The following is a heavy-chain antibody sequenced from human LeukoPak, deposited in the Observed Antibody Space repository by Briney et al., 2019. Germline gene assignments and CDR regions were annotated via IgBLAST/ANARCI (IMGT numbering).Heavy chain of an antibody. CDR2: ISGSGGST. Sequence: GGSLRLSCAASGFTFSSYAMSWVRQAPGKGLEWVSAISGSGGSTYYADSVKGRFTISRDNSKNTLYLQMNSLRAEDTALYYCAKLPPPYCSCSSCPYFWGQGNLVTVSS. J-gene: IGHJ4*02. CDR1: GFTFSSYA. V-gene: IGHV3-23*01. D-gene: IGHD2-2*01. CDR3: AKLPPPYCSCSSCPYF.